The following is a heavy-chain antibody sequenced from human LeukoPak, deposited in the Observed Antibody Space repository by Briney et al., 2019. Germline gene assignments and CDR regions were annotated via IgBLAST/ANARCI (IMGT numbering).Heavy chain of an antibody. V-gene: IGHV3-53*01. Sequence: GGSLRLSCAASGFTVSSNYMSWVRQAPGKGLEWVSVIYSGGSTYYADSVKGRFTISRDNSKNTLYLQMNSLRAEDTAVYYCARAMSGYSYGPGYYYYYGMDVWGQGTTVTVSS. CDR1: GFTVSSNY. CDR3: ARAMSGYSYGPGYYYYYGMDV. J-gene: IGHJ6*02. D-gene: IGHD5-18*01. CDR2: IYSGGST.